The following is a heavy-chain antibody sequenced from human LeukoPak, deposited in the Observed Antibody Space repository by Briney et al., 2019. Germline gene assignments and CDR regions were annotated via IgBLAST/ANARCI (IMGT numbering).Heavy chain of an antibody. V-gene: IGHV3-48*01. CDR1: GFTFGNAW. Sequence: GGSLRLSCAASGFTFGNAWMSWVRQAPGKGLEWVSYISGSSTTIHYADSVKGQFTISRDSAKNSLYLQMNSLRVDDTAVYYCARERKSNYYMDVWGKGTTVTVSS. CDR3: ARERKSNYYMDV. CDR2: ISGSSTTI. J-gene: IGHJ6*03.